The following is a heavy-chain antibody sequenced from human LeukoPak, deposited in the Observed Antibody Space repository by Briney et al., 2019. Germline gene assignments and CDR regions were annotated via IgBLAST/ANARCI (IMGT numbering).Heavy chain of an antibody. CDR2: INHSGST. D-gene: IGHD1-26*01. CDR1: GGSTTSNYY. CDR3: ARGPPGWELLY. J-gene: IGHJ4*02. V-gene: IGHV4-34*01. Sequence: SETLSLTCTVSGGSTTSNYYWGWIRQSPGRGLEWIEEINHSGSTNYNPSLKSRVTISVDTSKNQFSLKLSSVTAADTAVYYCARGPPGWELLYWGQGTLVTVSS.